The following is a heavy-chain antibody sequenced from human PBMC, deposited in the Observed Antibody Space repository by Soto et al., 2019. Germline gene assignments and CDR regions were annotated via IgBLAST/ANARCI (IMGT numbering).Heavy chain of an antibody. V-gene: IGHV1-69*13. J-gene: IGHJ5*02. CDR2: IIPIFGTA. CDR1: GGTFSSYA. D-gene: IGHD3-22*01. Sequence: SVKVCCKASGGTFSSYASSWVRQAPGQGLEWMGGIIPIFGTANYAQKFQGRVTITADESTSTAYMELSSLRSEDTAVYYCARDRNDSSGFYNWFDPWGQGTLVTVSS. CDR3: ARDRNDSSGFYNWFDP.